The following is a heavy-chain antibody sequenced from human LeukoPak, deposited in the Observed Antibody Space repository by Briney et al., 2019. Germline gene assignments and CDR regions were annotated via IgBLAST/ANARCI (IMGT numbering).Heavy chain of an antibody. CDR3: ARTLDCSRSSCSCGMDV. V-gene: IGHV4-59*08. CDR2: LFYSGRS. Sequence: SETLSLTRAVSLGSLSRYYWSWVRPPPGRGLESIGYLFYSGRSNYNPSLQCRVTISVDTSKNQFSLTLGSVTAADTAVYYCARTLDCSRSSCSCGMDVWGQGTTVTVPS. J-gene: IGHJ6*02. CDR1: LGSLSRYY. D-gene: IGHD2-2*01.